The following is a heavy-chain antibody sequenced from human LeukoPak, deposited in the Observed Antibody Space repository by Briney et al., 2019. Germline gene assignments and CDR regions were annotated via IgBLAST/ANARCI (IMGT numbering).Heavy chain of an antibody. D-gene: IGHD4-11*01. V-gene: IGHV4-59*01. CDR3: AAGVTQYYFDY. CDR1: GGSISRYY. J-gene: IGHJ4*02. CDR2: IYYSGST. Sequence: SETLSLTCTVSGGSISRYYWSWIRQPPGKGLEWIGYIYYSGSTNYNPSLKSRVTISVDTSKNQFSLKLSSVTAADTAVYYCAAGVTQYYFDYWGQGTLVTVSS.